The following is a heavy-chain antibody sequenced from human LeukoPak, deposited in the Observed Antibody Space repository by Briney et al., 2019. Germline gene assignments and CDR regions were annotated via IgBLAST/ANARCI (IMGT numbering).Heavy chain of an antibody. V-gene: IGHV4-4*07. CDR1: GGSISSYY. CDR3: ARASGGQWVDREYFQH. Sequence: SETLSLTCTVSGGSISSYYWSWIRQPAGKGLEWIGRIYTSGSTNYNPSLKSRVTMSVDTSKNQFSLKLSSVTAADTAVYYCARASGGQWVDREYFQHWGQGTLVTVSS. J-gene: IGHJ1*01. CDR2: IYTSGST. D-gene: IGHD6-19*01.